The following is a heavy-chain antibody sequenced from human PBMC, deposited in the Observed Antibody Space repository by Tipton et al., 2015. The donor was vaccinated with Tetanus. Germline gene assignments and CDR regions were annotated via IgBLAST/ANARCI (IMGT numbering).Heavy chain of an antibody. J-gene: IGHJ6*03. V-gene: IGHV3-23*01. CDR3: AKATPDYTYRYMDV. Sequence: GSLRLSCAASGFTFNSYAMSWVRQAPGKGLEWVSGISTSGGSTYYADSVKGRFTISRDNSKNTLYLQMHSLGAEDTARYYCAKATPDYTYRYMDVWGKGTTVTVSS. CDR2: ISTSGGST. CDR1: GFTFNSYA.